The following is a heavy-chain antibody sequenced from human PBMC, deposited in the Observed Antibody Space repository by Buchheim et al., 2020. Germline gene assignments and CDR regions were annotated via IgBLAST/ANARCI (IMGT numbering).Heavy chain of an antibody. Sequence: EVQLVESGGGLIQPGGSLRLSCAASGFTVSSNYMSWVRQAPGKGLEWVAAMSGGGESTYYADSVKGRFTISRDSATSTVYLQMGRLRTEDTAVYFWAKEAHYDSSGYPPLPWGQG. V-gene: IGHV3-53*01. CDR1: GFTVSSNY. CDR2: MSGGGEST. J-gene: IGHJ5*02. D-gene: IGHD3-22*01. CDR3: AKEAHYDSSGYPPLP.